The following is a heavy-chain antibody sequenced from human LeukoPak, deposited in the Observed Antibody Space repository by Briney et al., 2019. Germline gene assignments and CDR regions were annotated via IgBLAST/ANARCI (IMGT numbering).Heavy chain of an antibody. V-gene: IGHV4-61*01. CDR1: GGSVSSGSYY. Sequence: PSETLSLTCTVSGGSVSSGSYYWSWIRQPPGKGLEWIGYIYYSGSTNYNPSLKSRVTISVDTSKNQFSLKLSSVTAADTAVYYCARMDTAISFDYWGQGTLVTVSS. CDR2: IYYSGST. J-gene: IGHJ4*02. D-gene: IGHD5-18*01. CDR3: ARMDTAISFDY.